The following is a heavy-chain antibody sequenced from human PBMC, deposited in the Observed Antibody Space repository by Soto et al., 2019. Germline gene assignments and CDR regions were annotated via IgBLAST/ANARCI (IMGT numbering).Heavy chain of an antibody. CDR2: ISGSGGST. J-gene: IGHJ6*02. CDR3: AKGKSSSWYNKSYYYYYYGMDV. V-gene: IGHV3-23*01. D-gene: IGHD6-13*01. Sequence: VQLLESGGGLVQPGGSLRLSCAASGFTFSSYAMSWVRQAPGKGLEWVSAISGSGGSTYYADSVKGRFTISRDNSKNTLYLQMNSLRAEDTAVYYCAKGKSSSWYNKSYYYYYYGMDVWGQGTTVTVSS. CDR1: GFTFSSYA.